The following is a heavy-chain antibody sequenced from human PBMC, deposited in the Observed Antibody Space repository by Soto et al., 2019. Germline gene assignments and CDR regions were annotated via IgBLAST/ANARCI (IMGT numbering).Heavy chain of an antibody. Sequence: SETLSLTCTVSGGSISSSSYYWGWIRQPPGKGLEWIGSIYYSGSTYYNPSLKSRVTISVDTSKDQFSLKLSSVTAADTAVYYCARQVDYGGQRGYYYYYYGMDVWGQGTTVTVSS. CDR2: IYYSGST. V-gene: IGHV4-39*01. CDR1: GGSISSSSYY. D-gene: IGHD4-17*01. J-gene: IGHJ6*02. CDR3: ARQVDYGGQRGYYYYYYGMDV.